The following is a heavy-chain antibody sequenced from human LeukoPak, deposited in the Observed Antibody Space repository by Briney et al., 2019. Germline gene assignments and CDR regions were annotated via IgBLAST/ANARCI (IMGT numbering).Heavy chain of an antibody. CDR3: ARAGAVLRYCDWTYGMDV. CDR2: ISYDGSNK. CDR1: GFTVSSYS. J-gene: IGHJ6*04. D-gene: IGHD3-9*01. Sequence: PGGSLRLSCAASGFTVSSYSMRWVRQAPGKGLEWVAVISYDGSNKYYADSVKGRFTISRDNSKNTLYLQMNSLRAEDTAGYYCARAGAVLRYCDWTYGMDVWGKGATVTVSS. V-gene: IGHV3-30*03.